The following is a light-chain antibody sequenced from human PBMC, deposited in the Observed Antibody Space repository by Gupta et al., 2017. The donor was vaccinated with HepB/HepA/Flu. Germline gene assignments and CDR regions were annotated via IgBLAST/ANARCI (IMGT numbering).Light chain of an antibody. Sequence: DIHLTQSPSFLSASVRDRVTITCRASQGISSYLAWYQQKPGKAPKLLIYAASTLQSGVPSRFSGSGSGTEFTLTISSLQPEDFATYYCQQLNSYPLTFGGGTKVEIK. CDR2: AAS. V-gene: IGKV1-9*01. CDR1: QGISSY. J-gene: IGKJ4*01. CDR3: QQLNSYPLT.